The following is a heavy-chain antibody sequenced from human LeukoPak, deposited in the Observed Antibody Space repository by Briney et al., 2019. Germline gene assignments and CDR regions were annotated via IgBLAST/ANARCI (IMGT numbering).Heavy chain of an antibody. D-gene: IGHD2-15*01. J-gene: IGHJ6*02. CDR1: GYTFTSYY. Sequence: ASVKVFCKASGYTFTSYYMQWVRQAPGQGLEWMGWINPNSGGTNYAQKFQGRVTMTRDTSISTAYMELSRLRSDDTAVYYCARVSGLPYYYYGMDVWGQGTTVTVSS. CDR3: ARVSGLPYYYYGMDV. CDR2: INPNSGGT. V-gene: IGHV1-2*02.